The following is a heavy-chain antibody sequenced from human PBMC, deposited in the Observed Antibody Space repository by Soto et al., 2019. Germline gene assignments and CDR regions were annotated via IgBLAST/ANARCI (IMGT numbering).Heavy chain of an antibody. Sequence: QVQLVQSGAEVEKPGASVKVSCKASGYTFTSYAMHWVRQAPGQRLEWMGWINAGNGNTKYSQKFQGRVTITRDTSASTAYMELSSLRSEDTAVYYCARDYCSSTSCYAGYYYMDVWGKGTTVTVSS. CDR2: INAGNGNT. CDR3: ARDYCSSTSCYAGYYYMDV. CDR1: GYTFTSYA. J-gene: IGHJ6*03. D-gene: IGHD2-2*01. V-gene: IGHV1-3*01.